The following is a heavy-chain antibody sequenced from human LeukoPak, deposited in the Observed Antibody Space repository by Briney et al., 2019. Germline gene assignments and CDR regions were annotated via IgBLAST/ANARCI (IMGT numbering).Heavy chain of an antibody. Sequence: GGSLRLSCAASRFTFSSYGMHWVRQAPGKGLEWVAYIQYDGSKQYADSVKGRFSISRDSSKNILYLQMNSLRAEDTAMYYCARDWMLFHRPDYWGQGTLVTVSS. CDR2: IQYDGSKQ. J-gene: IGHJ4*02. CDR1: RFTFSSYG. D-gene: IGHD2-21*01. CDR3: ARDWMLFHRPDY. V-gene: IGHV3-30*02.